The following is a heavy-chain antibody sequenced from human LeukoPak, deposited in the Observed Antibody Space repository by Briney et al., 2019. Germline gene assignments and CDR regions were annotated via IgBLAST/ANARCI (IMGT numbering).Heavy chain of an antibody. CDR3: ARGGDYYDSSGYSYAQYYFDY. V-gene: IGHV3-21*01. CDR1: GFTFSSYS. D-gene: IGHD3-22*01. J-gene: IGHJ4*02. Sequence: TGVSLRLSCAASGFTFSSYSMNWVRQAPGKGLEWVSSISSSSSYIYYADSVKGRFTISRDNAKNSLYLQMNSLRAEDTAVYYCARGGDYYDSSGYSYAQYYFDYWGQGTLVTVSS. CDR2: ISSSSSYI.